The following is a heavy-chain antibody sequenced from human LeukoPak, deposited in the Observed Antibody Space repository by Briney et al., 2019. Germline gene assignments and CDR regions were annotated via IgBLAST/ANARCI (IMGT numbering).Heavy chain of an antibody. D-gene: IGHD1-26*01. CDR2: VHSSGGVI. Sequence: ASVKVSCKASGYTFTSDYMNWVRQAPGQGLEWMGIVHSSGGVIKYAQEFQDRLTVTRDTSTSTIYMELSSLRPEDTAVYYCAGSSHQRNWFDPWGQGTLVIVSS. V-gene: IGHV1-46*01. J-gene: IGHJ5*02. CDR3: AGSSHQRNWFDP. CDR1: GYTFTSDY.